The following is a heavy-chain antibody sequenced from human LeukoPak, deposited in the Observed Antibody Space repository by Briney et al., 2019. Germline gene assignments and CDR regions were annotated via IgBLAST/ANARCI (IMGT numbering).Heavy chain of an antibody. Sequence: PGGSLRLSCAASGFTVSSNYMSWVRQAPGKGLEWVSVIYSGGSTYYADSVKGRFTISRDNSKNTLFLQMNSLRAEDTVVYYCARGAYSSSWYFDYWGQGTLVTVSS. CDR3: ARGAYSSSWYFDY. V-gene: IGHV3-53*01. CDR1: GFTVSSNY. CDR2: IYSGGST. J-gene: IGHJ4*02. D-gene: IGHD6-13*01.